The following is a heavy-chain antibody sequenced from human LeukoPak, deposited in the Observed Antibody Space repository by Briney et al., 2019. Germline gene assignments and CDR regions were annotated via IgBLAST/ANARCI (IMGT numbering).Heavy chain of an antibody. D-gene: IGHD2-15*01. J-gene: IGHJ4*02. CDR1: GFTFSSYA. CDR2: ISGSGGST. Sequence: GGSLRLSCAASGFTFSSYAMSWVRQAPGKGLEWVSAISGSGGSTYYADSVKGRFTISRDNSKNTLYLQMNSLRAEDTAVYYCAKFPRVAATPNYYFYYWGQGTLVTVSS. CDR3: AKFPRVAATPNYYFYY. V-gene: IGHV3-23*01.